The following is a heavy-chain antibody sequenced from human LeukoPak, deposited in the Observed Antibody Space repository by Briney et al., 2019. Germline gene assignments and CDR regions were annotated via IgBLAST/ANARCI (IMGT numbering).Heavy chain of an antibody. D-gene: IGHD2-8*01. Sequence: GGSLRLSCEVCGFIFDDYGMSWVRRPTGKGLEWVSGINRNGGSTDYADSVKGRFTTSRDNAKNSHFLQMNSLRVEDTALYYCARGFRNGPFDCWGQGTLVTVSS. CDR2: INRNGGST. CDR1: GFIFDDYG. CDR3: ARGFRNGPFDC. J-gene: IGHJ4*02. V-gene: IGHV3-20*04.